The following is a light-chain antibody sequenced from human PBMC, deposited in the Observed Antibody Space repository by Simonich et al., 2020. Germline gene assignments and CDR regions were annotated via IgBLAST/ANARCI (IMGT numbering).Light chain of an antibody. CDR1: SSNIGSNY. CDR2: RKN. CDR3: AAWDDSLSGWV. V-gene: IGLV1-47*01. J-gene: IGLJ3*02. Sequence: QSVLTQPPSASGTPGQRVTISCSGSSSNIGSNYVYWYQQLPGTAPKLLIYRKNQRPSGVPDRCSCSKSGTSASLASSGLRSEDEADYYCAAWDDSLSGWVFGGGTKLTVL.